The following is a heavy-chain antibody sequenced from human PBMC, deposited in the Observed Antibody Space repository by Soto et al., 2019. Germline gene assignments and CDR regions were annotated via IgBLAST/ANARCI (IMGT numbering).Heavy chain of an antibody. J-gene: IGHJ4*02. Sequence: GGSLRLSCAASGFPFSNAWRSWVRKAPGKGLEWVGRIKGEADGGTTDYAAPVKGRITISRDHSKDTLYLQMNSLKTEDTAVYYCTTGLSNGYYNFDYWGQGTPVTVSS. D-gene: IGHD3-22*01. V-gene: IGHV3-15*01. CDR2: IKGEADGGTT. CDR1: GFPFSNAW. CDR3: TTGLSNGYYNFDY.